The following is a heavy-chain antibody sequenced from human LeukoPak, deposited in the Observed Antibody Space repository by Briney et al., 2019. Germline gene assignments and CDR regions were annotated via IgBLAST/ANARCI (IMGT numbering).Heavy chain of an antibody. CDR3: ARGGKATVVTM. D-gene: IGHD4-23*01. Sequence: PSETLSLTCTVSGGSINSYYWSWIRQPAGKGLEWIGRIYSSGSTNYNPSLKSRVSMSVDTSMNQFSLKLTSVTAADTAVCYCARGGKATVVTMWGQGILVTVSS. CDR2: IYSSGST. V-gene: IGHV4-4*07. CDR1: GGSINSYY. J-gene: IGHJ4*02.